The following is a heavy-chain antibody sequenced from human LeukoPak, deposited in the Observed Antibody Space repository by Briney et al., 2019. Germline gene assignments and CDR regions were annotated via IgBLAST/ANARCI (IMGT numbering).Heavy chain of an antibody. Sequence: PSETLSLTCAVYGGSFSGYYWSWIRQPPGKGLEWIGEINHSGSTNYNPSLKSRVTISVDTSKNQFSLKLSSVTAADTAVYYCARVFDSSGYYPDYFDYWGQGTLVTVSS. J-gene: IGHJ4*02. CDR1: GGSFSGYY. D-gene: IGHD3-22*01. CDR3: ARVFDSSGYYPDYFDY. V-gene: IGHV4-34*01. CDR2: INHSGST.